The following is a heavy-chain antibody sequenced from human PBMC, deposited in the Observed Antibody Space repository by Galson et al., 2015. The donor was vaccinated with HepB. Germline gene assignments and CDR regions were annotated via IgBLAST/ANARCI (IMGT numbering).Heavy chain of an antibody. V-gene: IGHV1-2*02. J-gene: IGHJ5*02. CDR3: ARDRRLGELKWFDP. CDR2: INPNSGGT. Sequence: CTASGYTFTGYYMHWVRQAPGQGLEWMGWINPNSGGTNYAQKFQGRVTMTRDTSISTAYMELSRLRSDDTAVYYCARDRRLGELKWFDPWGQGTLVTVSS. CDR1: GYTFTGYY. D-gene: IGHD3-16*01.